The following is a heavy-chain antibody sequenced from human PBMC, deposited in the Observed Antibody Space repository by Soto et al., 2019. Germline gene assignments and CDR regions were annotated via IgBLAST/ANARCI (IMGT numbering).Heavy chain of an antibody. D-gene: IGHD6-13*01. CDR2: IFPGDSDT. Sequence: GESLKISCKGSGYYFDSFLIGWVPQLPGTGLEWMGIIFPGDSDTRYNPSFQGQVTMSADKSSSTVYMQWRSQKASDTAIYFFLKHGGTGARLNYLDPRGQGTKVTVAS. V-gene: IGHV5-51*01. J-gene: IGHJ5*02. CDR3: LKHGGTGARLNYLDP. CDR1: GYYFDSFL.